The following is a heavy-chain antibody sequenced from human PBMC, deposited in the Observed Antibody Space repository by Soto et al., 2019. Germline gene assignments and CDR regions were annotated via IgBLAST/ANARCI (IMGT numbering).Heavy chain of an antibody. D-gene: IGHD2-21*01. Sequence: VQLEESGGGLVKPGGSLRLSCVASEFTFSVYSMNWVRQAPGKGLEWVSSISSGSSYIYYADSVKGRFTISRDNDKSSLFLPMNSRRVDDTAVYYCARDRVKIRGGYYHYYGMDVWGPGTTVSVSS. CDR1: EFTFSVYS. V-gene: IGHV3-21*02. CDR2: ISSGSSYI. CDR3: ARDRVKIRGGYYHYYGMDV. J-gene: IGHJ6*02.